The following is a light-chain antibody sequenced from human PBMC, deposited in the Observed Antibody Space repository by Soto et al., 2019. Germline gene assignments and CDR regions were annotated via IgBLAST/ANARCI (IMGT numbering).Light chain of an antibody. V-gene: IGKV1-39*01. CDR1: QNINTY. J-gene: IGKJ3*01. CDR2: DAA. CDR3: QQTSSAPFT. Sequence: DIQMTQSPYYLSAAVGDRVTIAGRASQNINTYLNWHQQKPGTAPKLRIFDAASLQSGVPSRFSGGGSRTDFTLTITSRQPEDFATYYFQQTSSAPFTFGPGTKVDIK.